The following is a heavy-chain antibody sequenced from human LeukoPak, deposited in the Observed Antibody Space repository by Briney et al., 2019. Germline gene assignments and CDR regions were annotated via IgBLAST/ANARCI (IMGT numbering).Heavy chain of an antibody. CDR2: IYSGGST. CDR3: ARESIAARAHRYYYYGMDV. Sequence: GGSLRLSCAASGFTVSSNYMSWVRQAPGKGLEWVSVIYSGGSTYYADSVKGRLTISRDNSKNTLYLQMNSLRAEDTAVYYCARESIAARAHRYYYYGMDVWGQGTTVTVSS. D-gene: IGHD6-6*01. V-gene: IGHV3-53*01. J-gene: IGHJ6*02. CDR1: GFTVSSNY.